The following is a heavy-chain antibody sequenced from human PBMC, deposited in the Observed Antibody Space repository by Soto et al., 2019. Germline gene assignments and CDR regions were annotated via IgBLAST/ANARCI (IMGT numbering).Heavy chain of an antibody. V-gene: IGHV3-30-3*01. J-gene: IGHJ6*02. D-gene: IGHD1-20*01. CDR3: ARELTGNYYYYGMGV. Sequence: QVQLVESGGGVVQPGRSLRLSCAASGFTFSSYAMHWVRQAPGKGLEWVAVISYDGSNKYYADSVKGRFTISRDNSKNTLYLQMNSLRAEDTAVYYCARELTGNYYYYGMGVWGQGTTVTVSS. CDR1: GFTFSSYA. CDR2: ISYDGSNK.